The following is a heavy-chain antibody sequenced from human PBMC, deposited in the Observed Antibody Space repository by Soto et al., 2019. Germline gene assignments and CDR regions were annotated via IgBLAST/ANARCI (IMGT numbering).Heavy chain of an antibody. V-gene: IGHV6-1*01. J-gene: IGHJ4*02. CDR2: TYYRSKWSN. D-gene: IGHD3-22*01. CDR3: ARGESSNFDY. Sequence: WIRQSPSRGLEWLGRTYYRSKWSNDFAESVKSRITINPDTSKNHFSLQLSSVTPEDTAVYYCARGESSNFDYWGQGKLVTVSS.